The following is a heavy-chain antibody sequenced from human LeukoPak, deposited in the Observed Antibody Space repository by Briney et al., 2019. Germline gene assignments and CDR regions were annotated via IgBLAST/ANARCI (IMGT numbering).Heavy chain of an antibody. J-gene: IGHJ5*02. Sequence: GGSLRLSCAGSGLTFSSYAMSWVRQAPGKGLEWVSAISGSGGSTYYADSVKGRFTISRDNSKNTLYLQMNSLRAEDTAVYYCAKGLQQLVPFWFDPWGQGTLVTVSS. CDR3: AKGLQQLVPFWFDP. D-gene: IGHD6-13*01. V-gene: IGHV3-23*01. CDR1: GLTFSSYA. CDR2: ISGSGGST.